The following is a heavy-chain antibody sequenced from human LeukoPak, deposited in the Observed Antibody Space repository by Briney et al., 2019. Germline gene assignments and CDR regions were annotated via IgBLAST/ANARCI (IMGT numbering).Heavy chain of an antibody. CDR3: ARRYYYDSSGWGYYYYYGMDV. D-gene: IGHD3-22*01. CDR1: GYTFTSYD. J-gene: IGHJ6*02. CDR2: MNPNSGNT. Sequence: ASVKVSCKASGYTFTSYDINWVRQATGQGLEWMGWMNPNSGNTGYAQKFQGRVTMTRNTSISTAYMELSSLRSEDTAVYYCARRYYYDSSGWGYYYYYGMDVWGQGTTVTVSS. V-gene: IGHV1-8*01.